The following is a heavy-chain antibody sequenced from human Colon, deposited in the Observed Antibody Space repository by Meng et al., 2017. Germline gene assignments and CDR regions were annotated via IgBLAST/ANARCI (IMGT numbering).Heavy chain of an antibody. CDR2: IDSRGTSK. CDR3: ARVGHVSSAYLYYYAMDV. Sequence: GESLKISCAASGFTLSSYEMNWVRQAPGKGLEWVSFIDSRGTSKYYADSVKGRFTVSRDDGKNSLDLHINSLRAEDTGLYYCARVGHVSSAYLYYYAMDVWGQGTTVTVSS. J-gene: IGHJ6*02. V-gene: IGHV3-48*03. D-gene: IGHD6-19*01. CDR1: GFTLSSYE.